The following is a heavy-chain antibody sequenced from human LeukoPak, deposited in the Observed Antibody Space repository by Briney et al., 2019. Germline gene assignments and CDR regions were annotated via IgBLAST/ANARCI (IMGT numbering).Heavy chain of an antibody. CDR1: GFTFSSYG. Sequence: GGSLRLSCAASGFTFSSYGMHWVRQAPGKGLEWVAVISYDGSSKDYADSVKGRFTISRDNSKNTLYLQMNSLTVEDTAVYYCANRIGAFDIWGQGTMVTVSS. CDR2: ISYDGSSK. CDR3: ANRIGAFDI. J-gene: IGHJ3*02. D-gene: IGHD1-26*01. V-gene: IGHV3-30*18.